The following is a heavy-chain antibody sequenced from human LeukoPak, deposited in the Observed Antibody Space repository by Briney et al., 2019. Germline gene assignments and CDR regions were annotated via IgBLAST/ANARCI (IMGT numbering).Heavy chain of an antibody. Sequence: PGRSLRLSCAASGFTFSSYGMHWVRQAPGKGLEWVAVISYDGSNKYYADSVKGRFTISRDNSKNTLYLQMNSLRAEDTAVYYCAKAYTIFGVVITHYFDYWGQGTLVTVSS. CDR3: AKAYTIFGVVITHYFDY. J-gene: IGHJ4*02. D-gene: IGHD3-3*01. CDR1: GFTFSSYG. V-gene: IGHV3-30*18. CDR2: ISYDGSNK.